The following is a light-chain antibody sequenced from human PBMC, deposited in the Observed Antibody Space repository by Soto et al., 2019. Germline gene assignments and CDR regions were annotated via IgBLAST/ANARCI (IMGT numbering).Light chain of an antibody. CDR2: QVS. CDR1: QSLVYRDGNTY. Sequence: DVVMTQSPLSLPVTLGQPASISYRSSQSLVYRDGNTYLNWFHQRPGQSPRRLIYQVSNRDSGIPDRFSGSGSGTDFTLKISRVEAEDVGVYYCMQGTHWPPTFGQGTKVEI. CDR3: MQGTHWPPT. J-gene: IGKJ1*01. V-gene: IGKV2-30*01.